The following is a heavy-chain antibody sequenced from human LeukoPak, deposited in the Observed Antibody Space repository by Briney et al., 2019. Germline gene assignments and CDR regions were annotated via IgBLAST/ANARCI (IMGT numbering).Heavy chain of an antibody. J-gene: IGHJ4*02. Sequence: GGSLRLSCAAYGVTFSNYNMNWVRQAPGKGLEWISYISSSGSTRYYVDPVKGRFTISRDNAKNSLYLQMNSLRDEDTAVYYCARGFGEFSYWGQGTLVTVSS. CDR3: ARGFGEFSY. CDR1: GVTFSNYN. D-gene: IGHD3-10*01. CDR2: ISSSGSTR. V-gene: IGHV3-48*02.